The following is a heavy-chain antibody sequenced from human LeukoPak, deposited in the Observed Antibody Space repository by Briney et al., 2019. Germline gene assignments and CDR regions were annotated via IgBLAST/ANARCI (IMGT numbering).Heavy chain of an antibody. CDR1: GFTFSSYS. CDR2: ISSSSSTI. Sequence: GGSLRLSCAASGFTFSSYSMNWVRQAPGKGLEWVSYISSSSSTIYYADSVKGRFTISRDNAKNSLYLQMNSLRAEDTAVYYCARDRFSTGTDYYYYYYMDVWGKGTTVTVSS. D-gene: IGHD3/OR15-3a*01. V-gene: IGHV3-48*01. CDR3: ARDRFSTGTDYYYYYYMDV. J-gene: IGHJ6*03.